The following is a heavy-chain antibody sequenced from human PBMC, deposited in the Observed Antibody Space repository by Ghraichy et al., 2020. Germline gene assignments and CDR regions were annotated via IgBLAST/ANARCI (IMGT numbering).Heavy chain of an antibody. V-gene: IGHV4-30-2*01. CDR1: GCSISSVGYS. Sequence: SETLSLTCAVSGCSISSVGYSWSWIRQPPGKGLEWIGYIYHSGSTYYNPSLKSRVTISVDRSKNQFSLKLSSVTAADTAVYYCARQSSSSIFGYWGQGTLVTVSS. CDR3: ARQSSSSIFGY. D-gene: IGHD6-6*01. J-gene: IGHJ4*02. CDR2: IYHSGST.